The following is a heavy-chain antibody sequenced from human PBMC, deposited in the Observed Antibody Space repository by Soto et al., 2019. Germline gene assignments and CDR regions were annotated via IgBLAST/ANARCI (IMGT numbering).Heavy chain of an antibody. CDR2: IYYSGRT. CDR3: ARNDAATGYYYDSSGSENWFDP. J-gene: IGHJ5*02. Sequence: SETLSLTCTVSGCSISSSSYYWGWIRQPPGKGLEWIGSIYYSGRTYYNPSLKSRVTISVDTSKNQFSLKLSSVTAADTAVYYCARNDAATGYYYDSSGSENWFDPWGQGTLVTVSS. V-gene: IGHV4-39*01. D-gene: IGHD3-22*01. CDR1: GCSISSSSYY.